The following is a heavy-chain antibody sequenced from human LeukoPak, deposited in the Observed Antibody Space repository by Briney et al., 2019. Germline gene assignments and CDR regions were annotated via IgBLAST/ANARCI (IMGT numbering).Heavy chain of an antibody. CDR1: GFTFSNYG. V-gene: IGHV3-30*18. J-gene: IGHJ4*02. D-gene: IGHD3-22*01. Sequence: PGRSLRLSCAASGFTFSNYGLHWVRQAPGKGLEWVAVISYDGSNKYYADSVKGRFTISRDNSKNTLYLQMNSLRAEDTAVYYCAKERDFHDSSGYSFAYWGQGTLVTVSS. CDR3: AKERDFHDSSGYSFAY. CDR2: ISYDGSNK.